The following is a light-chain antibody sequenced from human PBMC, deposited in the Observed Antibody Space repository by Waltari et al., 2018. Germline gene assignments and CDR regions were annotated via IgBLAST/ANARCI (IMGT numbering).Light chain of an antibody. CDR2: DAS. V-gene: IGKV1-12*01. J-gene: IGKJ4*01. CDR1: QDISRW. CDR3: QQGNDFPLT. Sequence: DIQMTQSQSSVSASLGDRVTITCRASQDISRWLAWYQQKAGKAPKFLIYDASTLQSGVPSRFSGSGSGTDFTLTISSLQPEDFATYYCQQGNDFPLTFGGGTKVEI.